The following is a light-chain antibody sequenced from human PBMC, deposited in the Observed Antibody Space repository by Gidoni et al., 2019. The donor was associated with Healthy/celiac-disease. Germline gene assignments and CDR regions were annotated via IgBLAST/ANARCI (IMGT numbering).Light chain of an antibody. V-gene: IGLV3-1*01. Sequence: SYELPQPPSLSVSPGQTASITCSGDKLGDKYACWYQQKPGQSPVLVIYQESKRPSGIPERFSGYNSGNTATLTISGTQAMDEADYYCQAWDSSTVVLGGGTKLTVL. CDR2: QES. J-gene: IGLJ2*01. CDR3: QAWDSSTVV. CDR1: KLGDKY.